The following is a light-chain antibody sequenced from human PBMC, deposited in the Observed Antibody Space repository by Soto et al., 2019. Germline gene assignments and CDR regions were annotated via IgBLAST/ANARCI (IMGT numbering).Light chain of an antibody. Sequence: EIVMTQSPSTLSVSPGERATLSCRASQSVSSNLAWYQQKPGQAPRLLIYGASTRATGIPARFSGSGSGTEFTLTISSLQSEDSAVYYCQQYNDWPPMFGQGTKVDI. CDR1: QSVSSN. V-gene: IGKV3-15*01. J-gene: IGKJ1*01. CDR3: QQYNDWPPM. CDR2: GAS.